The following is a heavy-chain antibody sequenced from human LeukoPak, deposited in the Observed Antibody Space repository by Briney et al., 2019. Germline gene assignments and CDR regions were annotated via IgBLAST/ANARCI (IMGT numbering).Heavy chain of an antibody. CDR3: ARLPPQLGYSGYEVLFDY. V-gene: IGHV5-51*01. CDR2: FYPGDSDT. CDR1: GYSFTSYW. J-gene: IGHJ4*02. Sequence: RGESLKISCKGSGYSFTSYWIGWVRQMPGKGLEWMGIFYPGDSDTRYSPSFQGQVTISADKSISTAYLQWSSLKASDTAMYYCARLPPQLGYSGYEVLFDYWGQGTLVTVSS. D-gene: IGHD5-12*01.